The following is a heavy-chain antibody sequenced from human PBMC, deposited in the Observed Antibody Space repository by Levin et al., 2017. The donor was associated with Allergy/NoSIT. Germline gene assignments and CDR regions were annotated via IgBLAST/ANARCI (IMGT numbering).Heavy chain of an antibody. CDR3: AAGGVFIIGAPNYSYYGMDV. J-gene: IGHJ6*02. D-gene: IGHD3-3*01. V-gene: IGHV3-74*01. CDR1: GFTFRNYW. CDR2: LNSDGRST. Sequence: GGSLRLSCAASGFTFRNYWMHWVRQAPGKGLVWVSRLNSDGRSTTYADSVRGRFTISRDNAKNTLYLQMNGLTAEDSAVYYCAAGGVFIIGAPNYSYYGMDVWGQGTTVTVSS.